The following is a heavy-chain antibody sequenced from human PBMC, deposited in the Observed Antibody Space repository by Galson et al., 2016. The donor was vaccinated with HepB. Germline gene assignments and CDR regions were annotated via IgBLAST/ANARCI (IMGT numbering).Heavy chain of an antibody. J-gene: IGHJ6*03. CDR3: ARVPGPYFYYMDV. V-gene: IGHV3-7*01. Sequence: SLRLSCAASGFTFNTYWMTWLRQAPGKGLEWVANMKADGSERHYVDSVKGRFTISRDNAENSLYLQMNSLRAEDTAVYYCARVPGPYFYYMDVWGKGTTVTVSS. CDR1: GFTFNTYW. CDR2: MKADGSER.